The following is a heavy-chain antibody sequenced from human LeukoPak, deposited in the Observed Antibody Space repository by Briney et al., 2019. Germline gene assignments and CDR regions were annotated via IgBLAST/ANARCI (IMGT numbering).Heavy chain of an antibody. J-gene: IGHJ6*02. Sequence: GASVKVSCKASGYTFTSYGISWVRQAPGQGLEWMGWMNPNSGNTGYAQKFQGRVTMTRNTSMSTAYMELSSLRSEDTAVYYCARSLPRILVVIAAGYYYGMDVWGQGTTVTVSS. CDR1: GYTFTSYG. D-gene: IGHD2-21*01. V-gene: IGHV1-8*02. CDR3: ARSLPRILVVIAAGYYYGMDV. CDR2: MNPNSGNT.